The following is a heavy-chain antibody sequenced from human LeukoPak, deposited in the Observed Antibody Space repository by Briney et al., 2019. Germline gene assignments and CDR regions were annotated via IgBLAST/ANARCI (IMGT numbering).Heavy chain of an antibody. V-gene: IGHV4-59*08. CDR2: IYYTGTT. CDR1: GGSISNNY. Sequence: SETLSLTCLVSGGSISNNYWSWIRQPTGKGLDWIGYIYYTGTTSYNPHLKSRVSISLDTSKNQFSLKLSSVTAAGTAVYYCARHYGSSWNYFDYWGQGTLVTVSS. CDR3: ARHYGSSWNYFDY. D-gene: IGHD6-13*01. J-gene: IGHJ4*02.